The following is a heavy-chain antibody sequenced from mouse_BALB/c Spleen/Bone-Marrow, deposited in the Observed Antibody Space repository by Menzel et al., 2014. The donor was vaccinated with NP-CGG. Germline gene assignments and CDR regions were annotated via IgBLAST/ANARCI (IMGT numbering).Heavy chain of an antibody. Sequence: EVMLVESGGGLVKPGGSLKPSCAASGFTFSSYTMSWVRQTPEKRLEWVATISSGGSYTYYPDSVKGRFTISRDNAKNTLYLQMSSLKSEDTAMYYCTRDPFYYGSSYAMDYWGQGTSVTVSS. CDR2: ISSGGSYT. CDR3: TRDPFYYGSSYAMDY. J-gene: IGHJ4*01. CDR1: GFTFSSYT. D-gene: IGHD1-1*01. V-gene: IGHV5-6-4*01.